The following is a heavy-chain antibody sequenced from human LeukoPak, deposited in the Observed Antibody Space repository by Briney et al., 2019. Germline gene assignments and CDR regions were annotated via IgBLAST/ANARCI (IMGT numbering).Heavy chain of an antibody. Sequence: GASVKVSCKASGYTFTDYYMHWVRQAPGQGLEWMGWINPNSGGTNYAQKFQGRVTMNRDTSTSTVYMELSSLRSEDTAVYYCARDPLVRGYNGYYMDVWGKGTTVTISS. CDR2: INPNSGGT. J-gene: IGHJ6*03. CDR1: GYTFTDYY. D-gene: IGHD3-10*01. V-gene: IGHV1-2*02. CDR3: ARDPLVRGYNGYYMDV.